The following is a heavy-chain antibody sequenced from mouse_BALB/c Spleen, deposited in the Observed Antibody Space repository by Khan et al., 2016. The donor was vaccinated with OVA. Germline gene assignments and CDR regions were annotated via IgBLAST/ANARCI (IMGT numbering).Heavy chain of an antibody. CDR2: TNPTNGRT. V-gene: IGHV1S81*02. J-gene: IGHJ2*01. D-gene: IGHD1-1*01. CDR1: GYTFTSYW. Sequence: VQLQQSGAELVKAGASVKMSCKASGYTFTSYWMHWVKQRLGQGLEWFAETNPTNGRTYYNEKLKSKATLTVDKSSSTAYMILSGPTFEDSAVYYCARIKKIVATYFDYWGQGTTLTVSS. CDR3: ARIKKIVATYFDY.